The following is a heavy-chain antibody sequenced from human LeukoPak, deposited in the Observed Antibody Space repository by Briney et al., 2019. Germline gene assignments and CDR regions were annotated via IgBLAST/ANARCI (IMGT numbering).Heavy chain of an antibody. CDR3: AKDPRRYSRTGGYFDY. V-gene: IGHV3-23*01. J-gene: IGHJ4*02. CDR2: ISGSGGST. CDR1: GFTFSSYG. Sequence: GGTLRLSCAASGFTFSSYGMSWVRQAPGKGLEWVSAISGSGGSTYYADSVKGRFTISRDNSKNTLYLQMNSLRAEDTAVYYCAKDPRRYSRTGGYFDYWGQGTLVTVSS. D-gene: IGHD6-13*01.